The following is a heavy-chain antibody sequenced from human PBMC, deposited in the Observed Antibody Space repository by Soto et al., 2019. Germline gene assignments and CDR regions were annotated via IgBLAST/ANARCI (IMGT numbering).Heavy chain of an antibody. CDR1: GGSISSSSYY. CDR3: ARPYSNYDSRVSYYGIDV. CDR2: IYYSGST. J-gene: IGHJ6*02. D-gene: IGHD4-4*01. V-gene: IGHV4-39*01. Sequence: QLHLQESGPGLVKPSETLSLTCTVSGGSISSSSYYWGWIRQPPGKALEWIGSIYYSGSTYYNPSLKSRVTISVDTSQNQFSLKLSYVTAADTAVYDCARPYSNYDSRVSYYGIDVWGQGTPVTLSS.